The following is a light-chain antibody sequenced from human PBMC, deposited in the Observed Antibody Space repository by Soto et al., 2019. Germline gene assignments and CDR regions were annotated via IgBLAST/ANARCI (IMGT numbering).Light chain of an antibody. CDR2: GAS. CDR1: QSVSSD. CDR3: QQYNSWRT. J-gene: IGKJ1*01. V-gene: IGKV3-15*01. Sequence: ETVLTQSPGTLSLSPGERATLSCRASQSVSSDLAWYQQKPGQAPRLLIYGASTRATGIPARFSGSGSGTDFTLTINSLQSEDFEVYYCQQYNSWRTFGQGTKVDIK.